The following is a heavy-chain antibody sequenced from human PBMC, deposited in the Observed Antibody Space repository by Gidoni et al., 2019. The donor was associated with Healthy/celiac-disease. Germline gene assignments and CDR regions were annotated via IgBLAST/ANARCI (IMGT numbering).Heavy chain of an antibody. CDR3: ARGSGYESYYYYGMDV. CDR2: MNSDGSST. J-gene: IGHJ6*02. V-gene: IGHV3-74*01. Sequence: VQLVESGGGFVQPGGPLRLSCAASGFTFSSSWMHWVRQAPGKGPVWVSRMNSDGSSTSYADSVKGRFTISRDNAKNTLYLQMNSLRAEDTAVYYCARGSGYESYYYYGMDVWGQGTTVTVSS. D-gene: IGHD5-12*01. CDR1: GFTFSSSW.